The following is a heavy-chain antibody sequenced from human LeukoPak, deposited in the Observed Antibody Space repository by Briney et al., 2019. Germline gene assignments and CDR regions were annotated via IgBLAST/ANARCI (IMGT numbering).Heavy chain of an antibody. Sequence: ASVKVSCKASGYTFTTYGISWVRQAPGQGLEWMGWISAHNGNTNYAQKVHGRVTMTTDTSTSTAYMELRSLRSDDTAVYYCARGADKEWEPRVYYAMDVWGQGTTVIFSS. J-gene: IGHJ6*02. V-gene: IGHV1-18*01. CDR3: ARGADKEWEPRVYYAMDV. CDR2: ISAHNGNT. CDR1: GYTFTTYG. D-gene: IGHD1-26*01.